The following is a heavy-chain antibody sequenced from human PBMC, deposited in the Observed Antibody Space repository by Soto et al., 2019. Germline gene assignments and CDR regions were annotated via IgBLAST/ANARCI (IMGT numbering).Heavy chain of an antibody. Sequence: SGPTLANTTQTLTLTCTFSGLSLINSGVVVGWIRQPLGNAVEWLALIYWDDDKRYSPSLKSRLTITKDTSKIQVVLTMTNMDPVDTAIYYCAHAASVTIFGVIRRWFDPWGQGTLVTVSS. CDR1: GLSLINSGVV. CDR2: IYWDDDK. J-gene: IGHJ5*02. D-gene: IGHD3-3*01. V-gene: IGHV2-5*02. CDR3: AHAASVTIFGVIRRWFDP.